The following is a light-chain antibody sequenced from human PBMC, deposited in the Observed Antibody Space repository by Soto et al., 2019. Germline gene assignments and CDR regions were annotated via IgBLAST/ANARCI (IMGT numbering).Light chain of an antibody. CDR1: QSIKNW. CDR2: KAS. J-gene: IGKJ3*01. V-gene: IGKV1-5*03. CDR3: QQYNSYSQFT. Sequence: DIQMTQSPSTLSASVGDRVTITCRASQSIKNWLAWYQQKPGEAPKLLIYKASTLESGVPSIFSGSGSGTEFTLTISCLQPDDVATYYCQQYNSYSQFTFGPGTKVDIK.